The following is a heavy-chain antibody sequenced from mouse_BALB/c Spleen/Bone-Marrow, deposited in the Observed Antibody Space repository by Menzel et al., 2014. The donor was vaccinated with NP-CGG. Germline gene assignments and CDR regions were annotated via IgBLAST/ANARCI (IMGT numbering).Heavy chain of an antibody. CDR3: ARRGGMFAY. Sequence: EVQLQQSGGGLVQPGGSLKLSWVASGFDFSRTWLVWVRQAPGKGLNWFEEINPESSTINYTPSLKDKFIISRDNAKNTLYLQMSKVRSEDTALYYCARRGGMFAYWGQGTLVTVSA. CDR2: INPESSTI. CDR1: GFDFSRTW. D-gene: IGHD1-1*02. J-gene: IGHJ3*01. V-gene: IGHV4-1*02.